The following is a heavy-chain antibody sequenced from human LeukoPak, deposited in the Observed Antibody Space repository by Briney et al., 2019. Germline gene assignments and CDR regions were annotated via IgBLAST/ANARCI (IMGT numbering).Heavy chain of an antibody. D-gene: IGHD1-7*01. CDR1: GGSISSGSYY. J-gene: IGHJ4*02. V-gene: IGHV4-61*02. Sequence: SQTLSLTCTVSGGSISSGSYYWSWIRQPAGKGLEWIGRIYTSGSTNYNPSLKSRVTISVDTSKNQFSLKLRSVTAADTAVYYCARLYGNYQNYFDYWGQGTLVTVSS. CDR3: ARLYGNYQNYFDY. CDR2: IYTSGST.